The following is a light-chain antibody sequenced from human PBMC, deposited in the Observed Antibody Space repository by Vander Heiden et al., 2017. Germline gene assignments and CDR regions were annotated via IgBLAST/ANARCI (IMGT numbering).Light chain of an antibody. CDR1: QSVSSN. J-gene: IGKJ1*01. V-gene: IGKV3-15*01. CDR2: GSS. CDR3: RLEKNWART. Sequence: IVMTPSPATLSVSPGERATLPCRASQSVSSNLAWYQQKPGQAPRLLIYGSSTTATGIPARLSRSGSGREFTLTISSLQSEDFTVYYSRLEKNWARTFGQGTKVEIK.